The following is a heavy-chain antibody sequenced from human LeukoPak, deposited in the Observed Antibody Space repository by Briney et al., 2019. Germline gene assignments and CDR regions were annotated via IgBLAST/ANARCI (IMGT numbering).Heavy chain of an antibody. CDR2: INPNSGGT. D-gene: IGHD6-19*01. Sequence: ASVKVSCKASGYTFTGYYMHWVRQAPGQGLEWMGWINPNSGGTNYAQKFQGRVTMTRDTSISTAYMELSRLRSDDTAVYYCARAAPQGIAVAGRFYWGQGTLVTVSS. CDR1: GYTFTGYY. J-gene: IGHJ4*02. CDR3: ARAAPQGIAVAGRFY. V-gene: IGHV1-2*02.